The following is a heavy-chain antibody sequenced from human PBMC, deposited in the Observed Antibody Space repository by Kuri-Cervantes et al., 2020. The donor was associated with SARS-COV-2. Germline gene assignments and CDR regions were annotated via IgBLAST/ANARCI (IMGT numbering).Heavy chain of an antibody. Sequence: SETLSLTCTVSGGSISSSSYYWGWIRQPPGKGLEWIGSIYYSGSTYYNPSLKSRVTISVDTSKNQFSLKLSSVTAADTAVYYCSRDSYYGSGRSGYYYYGMDVWGQGTMVPVAS. V-gene: IGHV4-39*07. D-gene: IGHD3-10*01. CDR2: IYYSGST. CDR3: SRDSYYGSGRSGYYYYGMDV. J-gene: IGHJ6*02. CDR1: GGSISSSSYY.